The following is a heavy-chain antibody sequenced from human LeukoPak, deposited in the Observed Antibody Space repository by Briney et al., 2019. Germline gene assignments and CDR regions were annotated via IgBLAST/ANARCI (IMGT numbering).Heavy chain of an antibody. J-gene: IGHJ4*02. CDR1: GGSISSYY. V-gene: IGHV4-59*01. CDR2: IYYSGST. D-gene: IGHD1-26*01. Sequence: PSETLSLTCTVPGGSISSYYWSWIRQPPGKGLEWIGYIYYSGSTNYNPSLKSRVTISVDTSKNQFSLKLSSVTAADTAVYYCARSSGSYHPLDYWGQGTLVTVSS. CDR3: ARSSGSYHPLDY.